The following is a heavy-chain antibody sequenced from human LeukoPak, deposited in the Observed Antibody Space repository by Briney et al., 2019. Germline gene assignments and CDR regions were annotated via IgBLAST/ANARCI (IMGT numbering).Heavy chain of an antibody. Sequence: GGSLRLSCAASGFTFSSYSMNWVRQAPGKGLEWVSSISSSSSYIYYADSVKGRFTISRDNAKNSLYLQMNSLRAEDTAVYYCARALRRDGCPFDCWGQGTLVTVSS. CDR1: GFTFSSYS. D-gene: IGHD5-24*01. J-gene: IGHJ4*02. CDR3: ARALRRDGCPFDC. CDR2: ISSSSSYI. V-gene: IGHV3-21*01.